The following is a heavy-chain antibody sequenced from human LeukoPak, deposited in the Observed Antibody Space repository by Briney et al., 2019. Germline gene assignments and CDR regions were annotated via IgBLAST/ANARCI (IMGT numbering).Heavy chain of an antibody. J-gene: IGHJ4*02. D-gene: IGHD1-26*01. CDR1: GFTLSSYA. Sequence: PGGSLRLSCAASGFTLSSYAMGWARQAPGKGLEWVSDISGSGGTTYYADSVKGRFTISRDNSKNTLYLQMNSLRADATAVYYCAKVSGNYYYYFDYWGQGTLVTVSS. V-gene: IGHV3-23*01. CDR3: AKVSGNYYYYFDY. CDR2: ISGSGGTT.